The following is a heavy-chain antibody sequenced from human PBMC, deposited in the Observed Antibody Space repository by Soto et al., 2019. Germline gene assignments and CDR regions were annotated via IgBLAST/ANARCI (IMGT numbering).Heavy chain of an antibody. CDR2: IIPMLGIR. Sequence: QVQLVQSGAEVKKPGSSVKVSCKDSGGTFSTYSMFWVRQAPGQGLEWMGRIIPMLGIRNYAQRFQDRVTITADKSTAKAHMELSGLRSEDTALYYCTIGSWSGEVFDIWGQGTMVTVSS. CDR1: GGTFSTYS. V-gene: IGHV1-69*02. CDR3: TIGSWSGEVFDI. D-gene: IGHD2-21*01. J-gene: IGHJ3*02.